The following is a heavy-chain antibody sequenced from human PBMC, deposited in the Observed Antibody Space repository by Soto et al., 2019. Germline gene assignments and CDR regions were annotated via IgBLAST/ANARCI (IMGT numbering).Heavy chain of an antibody. CDR2: ISTYNGNT. CDR1: GYTFTRSG. Sequence: ASVTVSCKAAGYTFTRSGISWVRQAPGQRLEWMGWISTYNGNTNYAQTLQGRVTMTTDTSTSTAYMELRSLRSDDTAIYYCTREGSAPYYYYGMDAWGQGTTVTISS. V-gene: IGHV1-18*01. J-gene: IGHJ6*02. CDR3: TREGSAPYYYYGMDA. D-gene: IGHD3-10*01.